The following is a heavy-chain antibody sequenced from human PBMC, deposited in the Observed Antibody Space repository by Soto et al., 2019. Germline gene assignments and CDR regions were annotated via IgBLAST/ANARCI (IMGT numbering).Heavy chain of an antibody. J-gene: IGHJ4*02. Sequence: SLKISCAASGFTFTRYSMNWVRQAPGKGLEWVSSISSTTNYIYYGDSMKGRFTISRDNAKNSLYLEMNSLRAEDTAVYYCARESEDLTSNFDYWGQGTLVTVSS. CDR1: GFTFTRYS. V-gene: IGHV3-21*06. CDR3: ARESEDLTSNFDY. CDR2: ISSTTNYI.